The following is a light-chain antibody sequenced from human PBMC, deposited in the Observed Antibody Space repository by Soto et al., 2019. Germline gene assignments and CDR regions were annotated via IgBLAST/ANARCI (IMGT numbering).Light chain of an antibody. V-gene: IGKV3-20*01. Sequence: EIVLTQSPGTVSLSPGERATLSSRASQSVSSSYLAWYQQKSGPAPRLLIYGASTRATGIPDRFSGRGSGTDFTLTITRLEPEDFEVYYCKQYGSSKWSFGQGTKVEIK. J-gene: IGKJ1*01. CDR2: GAS. CDR3: KQYGSSKWS. CDR1: QSVSSSY.